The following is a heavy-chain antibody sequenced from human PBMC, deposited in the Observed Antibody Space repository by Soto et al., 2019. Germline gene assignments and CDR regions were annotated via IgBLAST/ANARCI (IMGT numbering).Heavy chain of an antibody. CDR2: ISGSGGST. D-gene: IGHD5-12*01. CDR3: AKVYVVATSRSFDY. CDR1: GFTFSSYS. V-gene: IGHV3-23*01. J-gene: IGHJ4*02. Sequence: GGSLRLSCAASGFTFSSYSMSWVRQAPGKGLEWVSAISGSGGSTYYADSVKGRFTISRDNSKNTLYLQMNSLRAEDTAVYYCAKVYVVATSRSFDYWGQGTLVTVSS.